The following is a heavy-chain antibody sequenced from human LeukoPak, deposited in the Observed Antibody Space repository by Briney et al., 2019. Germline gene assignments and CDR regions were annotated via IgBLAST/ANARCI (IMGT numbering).Heavy chain of an antibody. J-gene: IGHJ4*02. CDR1: GGSISSYY. CDR3: ARWEYCGGDCYPAAFDY. Sequence: PSETLSLTCTVSGGSISSYYWSWIRQPPGKGLEWIGYIYCSGGTNYNPSLKSRVTISVDTSKNQFSLKLSSVTPADTAVYYCARWEYCGGDCYPAAFDYWGQGTLVTVSS. D-gene: IGHD2-21*02. CDR2: IYCSGGT. V-gene: IGHV4-59*01.